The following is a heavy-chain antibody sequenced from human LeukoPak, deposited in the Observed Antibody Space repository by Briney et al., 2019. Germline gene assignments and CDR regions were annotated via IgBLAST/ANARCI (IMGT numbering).Heavy chain of an antibody. CDR3: ARVRGQIGDYYYYGMDV. J-gene: IGHJ6*02. V-gene: IGHV4-59*01. Sequence: SETLSLTCTVSGGSTSSYYWSWIRQPPGKGLEWIGYIYYSGSTNYNPSLKSRVTISVDTPKNQFSLKLSSVTAADTAVYYCARVRGQIGDYYYYGMDVWGQGTTVTVSS. CDR2: IYYSGST. CDR1: GGSTSSYY. D-gene: IGHD3-10*01.